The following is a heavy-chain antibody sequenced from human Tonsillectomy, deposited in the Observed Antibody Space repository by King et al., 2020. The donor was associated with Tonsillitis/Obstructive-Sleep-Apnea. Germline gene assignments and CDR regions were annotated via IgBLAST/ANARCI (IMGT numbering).Heavy chain of an antibody. CDR1: GFTFGDYA. CDR3: TRWDIGIFGVVPFDY. V-gene: IGHV3-49*05. Sequence: VQLVESGGGLVKPGRSLRLSCTASGFTFGDYAMSWFRQAPGKGLEWVGFIRSKAYGGTTEYAASVKGRFTIPRDDSKSIAYLQMNSLKTEDTAVYYCTRWDIGIFGVVPFDYWGQGTLVTVSS. J-gene: IGHJ4*02. D-gene: IGHD3-3*01. CDR2: IRSKAYGGTT.